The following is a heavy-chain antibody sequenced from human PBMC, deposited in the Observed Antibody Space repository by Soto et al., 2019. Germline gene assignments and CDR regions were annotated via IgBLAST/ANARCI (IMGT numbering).Heavy chain of an antibody. CDR2: IWYDGSNK. Sequence: PGGSLRLSCAASGFTFSSYGMHWVRQAPGKGLEWVAVIWYDGSNKYYADSVKGRFTISRDNSKNTLYLQMNSLRAEDTAVYYCARDKTGYYYGMDVWGQGTTVTVSS. V-gene: IGHV3-33*01. J-gene: IGHJ6*02. CDR3: ARDKTGYYYGMDV. D-gene: IGHD1-1*01. CDR1: GFTFSSYG.